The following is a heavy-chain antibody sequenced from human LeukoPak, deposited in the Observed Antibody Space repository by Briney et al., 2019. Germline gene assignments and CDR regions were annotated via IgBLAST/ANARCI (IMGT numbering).Heavy chain of an antibody. CDR2: TYYRSKWYS. V-gene: IGHV6-1*01. Sequence: QTLSLTCAISGDSVSSNSASWNWIRQSPSRGLEWLGRTYYRSKWYSEFAGSVRGRITINADTSKTQFSLQLYSVTPDDTAVYYCARDAGWEILHAFDIWGQGTMVTVSS. J-gene: IGHJ3*02. D-gene: IGHD1-26*01. CDR1: GDSVSSNSAS. CDR3: ARDAGWEILHAFDI.